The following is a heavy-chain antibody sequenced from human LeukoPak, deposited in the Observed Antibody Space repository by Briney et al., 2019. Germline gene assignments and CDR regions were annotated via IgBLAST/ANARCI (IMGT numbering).Heavy chain of an antibody. V-gene: IGHV1-69*04. CDR1: GGTFSSYA. CDR2: IIPILNIA. J-gene: IGHJ4*02. CDR3: ARAGDNSGYRGGQQLRADDY. D-gene: IGHD3-22*01. Sequence: SVKVSCKASGGTFSSYAISWVRQAPGQGLEWMGRIIPILNIANYAQKFQGRVTITADKSTSTAYMELSSLRSEDTAVYYCARAGDNSGYRGGQQLRADDYWGQGTLVTVSS.